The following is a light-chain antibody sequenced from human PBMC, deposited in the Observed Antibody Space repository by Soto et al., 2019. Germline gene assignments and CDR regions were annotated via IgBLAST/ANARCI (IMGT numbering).Light chain of an antibody. CDR3: QQSYSTLMYT. CDR1: QSISSY. J-gene: IGKJ2*01. V-gene: IGKV1-39*01. Sequence: DIQMTQSPSSLSASVGDRVTITCRASQSISSYLNWYQQKPGKAPKLLIYAASSLQSGVPSRFSGSGSGTDFTLTISSLQPEDFATYYCQQSYSTLMYTFGQGTKADIK. CDR2: AAS.